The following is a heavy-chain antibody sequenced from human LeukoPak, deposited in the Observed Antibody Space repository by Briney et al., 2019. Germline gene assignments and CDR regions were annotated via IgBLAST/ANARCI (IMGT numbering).Heavy chain of an antibody. Sequence: GASVKVSCKASGYTFSSYYMHWVRQAPGQGLEWMGWINPNSGGTNYAQKFQGRVTMTRDTSISTAYMELSRLRSDGTAVYYCAREGYGYGLPAFDIWGQGTMVTVSS. CDR1: GYTFSSYY. D-gene: IGHD5-18*01. CDR3: AREGYGYGLPAFDI. CDR2: INPNSGGT. J-gene: IGHJ3*02. V-gene: IGHV1-2*02.